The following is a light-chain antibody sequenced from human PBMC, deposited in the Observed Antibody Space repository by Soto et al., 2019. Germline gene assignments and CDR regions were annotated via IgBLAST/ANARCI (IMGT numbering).Light chain of an antibody. J-gene: IGKJ1*01. CDR2: ITS. CDR1: QSLSGY. V-gene: IGKV3-20*01. CDR3: QQYGSSPWT. Sequence: DIVLTQSPGTLSLSPGERATLSCRASQSLSGYLAWYQQRPGQAPRLLIYITSNRATDIPDRFSGSGSGTDFTLTISRLEPEDFEVYYCQQYGSSPWTFGEGTKVEIK.